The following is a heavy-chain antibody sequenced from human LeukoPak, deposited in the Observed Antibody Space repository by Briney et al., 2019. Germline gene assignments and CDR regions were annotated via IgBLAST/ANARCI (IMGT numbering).Heavy chain of an antibody. J-gene: IGHJ4*02. Sequence: SETLSLTCTVSGGSISSGGYYWSWIRQPPGKGLEWIGYIYHSGSTYYNPSLKSRVTISVDRSKNQFSLKLSSVTAADTAVYYCASRLTGTTAYYFDYWGQGTLVTVSS. D-gene: IGHD1-7*01. CDR3: ASRLTGTTAYYFDY. V-gene: IGHV4-30-2*01. CDR1: GGSISSGGYY. CDR2: IYHSGST.